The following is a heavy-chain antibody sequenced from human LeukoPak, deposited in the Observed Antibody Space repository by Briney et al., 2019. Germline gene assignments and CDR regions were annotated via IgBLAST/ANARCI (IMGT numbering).Heavy chain of an antibody. CDR2: IQSDESNK. Sequence: GGSLRLSCTASGFTFSNYGFHWVRQAPGKGLEWVAFIQSDESNKHYADSVKGRFTISRDNSKNTLYLQMNSLRAEDTAVYYCARAGFYDSSGYYYYYYYYMDVWGKGTTVTVSS. V-gene: IGHV3-30*02. D-gene: IGHD3-22*01. CDR3: ARAGFYDSSGYYYYYYYYMDV. J-gene: IGHJ6*03. CDR1: GFTFSNYG.